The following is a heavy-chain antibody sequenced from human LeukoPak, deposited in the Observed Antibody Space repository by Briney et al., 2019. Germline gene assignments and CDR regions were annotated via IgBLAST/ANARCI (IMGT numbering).Heavy chain of an antibody. Sequence: SETLSLTCAVYGGSFSGYYWSWIRQPPGKGLEWIGEINHSGSTNYNPSLKSRVTISVDTSKNQSSLKLSSVTAADTAVYYCAREEGCSSTSCYPYNWFDPWGQGTLVTVSS. J-gene: IGHJ5*02. CDR3: AREEGCSSTSCYPYNWFDP. V-gene: IGHV4-34*01. CDR2: INHSGST. D-gene: IGHD2-2*01. CDR1: GGSFSGYY.